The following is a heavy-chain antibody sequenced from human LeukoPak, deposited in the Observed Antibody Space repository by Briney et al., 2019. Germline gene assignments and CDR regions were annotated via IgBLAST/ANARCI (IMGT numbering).Heavy chain of an antibody. CDR3: ARVGLIAAVGSFDY. CDR2: LSSDGGNE. J-gene: IGHJ4*02. CDR1: GFTFSTYA. Sequence: GGSLRLSCAASGFTFSTYAMHWVRQAPGKGLEWLAVLSSDGGNEYYAVSVKGRFTISRDNSKSTLYLQMNSLRTEDAAVYYCARVGLIAAVGSFDYWGQGTLVTVSS. D-gene: IGHD6-13*01. V-gene: IGHV3-30*04.